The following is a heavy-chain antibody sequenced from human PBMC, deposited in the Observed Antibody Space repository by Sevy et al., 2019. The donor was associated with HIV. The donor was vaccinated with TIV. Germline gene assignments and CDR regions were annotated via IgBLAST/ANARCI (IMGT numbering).Heavy chain of an antibody. CDR2: IKQDGSEN. Sequence: GGSLRLSCAASGFTFSNFWMSWVRQAPGKGLEFVANIKQDGSENFYADSVKGRFTISRDNAKNSLFLQMNNLGVEETAVYYCARDHPSTAPFDYWGQGTLVTVSS. D-gene: IGHD2-21*02. V-gene: IGHV3-7*03. J-gene: IGHJ4*02. CDR1: GFTFSNFW. CDR3: ARDHPSTAPFDY.